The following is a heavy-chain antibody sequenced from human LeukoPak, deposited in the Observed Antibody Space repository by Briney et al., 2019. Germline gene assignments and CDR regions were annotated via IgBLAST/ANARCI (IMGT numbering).Heavy chain of an antibody. Sequence: PGGSLRLSCAASGFTFSSYAMHWVRQAPGKGLEWVAVISYDGSNKYYADSVKGRFTISRDNSKNTLYLQMNSLRAEDTAVYYCARGLKMATTTFDYWGQGTLVTVSS. CDR3: ARGLKMATTTFDY. J-gene: IGHJ4*02. D-gene: IGHD5-24*01. V-gene: IGHV3-30-3*01. CDR1: GFTFSSYA. CDR2: ISYDGSNK.